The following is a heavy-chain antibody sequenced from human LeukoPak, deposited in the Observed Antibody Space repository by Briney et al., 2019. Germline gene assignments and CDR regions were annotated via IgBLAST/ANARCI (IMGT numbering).Heavy chain of an antibody. V-gene: IGHV1-46*01. CDR2: INPNSRSI. CDR3: ARPGLGYSYGYPYH. Sequence: ASVKVSCKASGYTFITYYMHWVRQAPGQGLEWMGIINPNSRSILYAQKFQGRVTMTSDTSTSTVYMELSSLRSEDTAVYYCARPGLGYSYGYPYHWGQGTLVTVSS. CDR1: GYTFITYY. D-gene: IGHD5-18*01. J-gene: IGHJ5*02.